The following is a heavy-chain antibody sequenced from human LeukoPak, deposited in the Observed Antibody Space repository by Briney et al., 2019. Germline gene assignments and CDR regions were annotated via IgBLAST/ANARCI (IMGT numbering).Heavy chain of an antibody. CDR1: GFTFSSYE. J-gene: IGHJ4*02. Sequence: GSLRLSCAASGFTFSSYEMNWVRQAPGKGLEWVANIKQDESEIYYVDSVKGRFTISRDNAKNSLYLQMNSLRAEDTAVYYCARDKAVGPTHLDYWGQGILVTVSS. CDR2: IKQDESEI. V-gene: IGHV3-7*01. CDR3: ARDKAVGPTHLDY. D-gene: IGHD1-26*01.